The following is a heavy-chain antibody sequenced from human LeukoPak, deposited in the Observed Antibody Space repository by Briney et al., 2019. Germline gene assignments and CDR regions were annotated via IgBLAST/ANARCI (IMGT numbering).Heavy chain of an antibody. J-gene: IGHJ6*03. V-gene: IGHV4-34*01. D-gene: IGHD1-26*01. Sequence: NPSETLSLTCAVYGGSFSGYYWSWIRQPPGKGLEWIGEINHSGSTNYNPSLKSRVTISVDTSKNQFSLKLSSVTAADTAVYYCARLGGSYPFYYYYYYMDVWGKGTTVTVSS. CDR1: GGSFSGYY. CDR2: INHSGST. CDR3: ARLGGSYPFYYYYYYMDV.